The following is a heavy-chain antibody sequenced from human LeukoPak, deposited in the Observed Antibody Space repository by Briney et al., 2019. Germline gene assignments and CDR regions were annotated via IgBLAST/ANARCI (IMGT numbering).Heavy chain of an antibody. D-gene: IGHD3-16*01. Sequence: PSETLSLTCTVSGGSISSYYWSWIRQPPGKGLEWIGYIFYSGSTNYNPSLKSRVTISVDTSKNQFSLKLSSVTAADTAVYYCARYVGFGLDYWGQGTLVTVSS. CDR2: IFYSGST. CDR3: ARYVGFGLDY. V-gene: IGHV4-59*08. CDR1: GGSISSYY. J-gene: IGHJ4*02.